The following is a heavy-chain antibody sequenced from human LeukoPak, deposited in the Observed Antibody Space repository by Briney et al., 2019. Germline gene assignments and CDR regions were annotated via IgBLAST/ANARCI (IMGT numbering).Heavy chain of an antibody. Sequence: SQTVSLTCTVSGGSITSGIYYWGWIRQPAGKGLEWIGRLYTDGSTRYNPALKSRVTISVDKSKNQFSLKLSSVTAADTAVYYCARDYYDSSASINWFDLWGQGTLVTVSS. CDR1: GGSITSGIYY. CDR2: LYTDGST. D-gene: IGHD3-22*01. V-gene: IGHV4-61*02. CDR3: ARDYYDSSASINWFDL. J-gene: IGHJ5*02.